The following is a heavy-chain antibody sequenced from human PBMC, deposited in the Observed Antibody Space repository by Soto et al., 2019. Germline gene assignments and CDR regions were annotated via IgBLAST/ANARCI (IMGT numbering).Heavy chain of an antibody. J-gene: IGHJ6*03. CDR2: IRSKANSYAT. Sequence: EVQLVESGGGLVQPGGSLKLSCAASGFTFSDSAMHWVRQASGKGLEWVGRIRSKANSYATAYAASVKGRFTISRDDSKNTAYLQINSLKTEDTAVYYCTRPTQYCSSTSCSHYMYVWGKGTTVTVSS. CDR1: GFTFSDSA. CDR3: TRPTQYCSSTSCSHYMYV. V-gene: IGHV3-73*01. D-gene: IGHD2-2*01.